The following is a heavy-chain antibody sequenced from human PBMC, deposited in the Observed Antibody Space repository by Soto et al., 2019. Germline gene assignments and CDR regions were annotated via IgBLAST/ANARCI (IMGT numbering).Heavy chain of an antibody. CDR3: ARGRITIFGVVIPIDY. Sequence: PSETLSLTYTGSGGSISSSSYYWGWIRQPPGKGLEWIGSIYYSGSTYYNPSLKSRVTISVDTSKNQFSLKLSSVTAADTAVYYCARGRITIFGVVIPIDYWGQGTLVT. D-gene: IGHD3-3*01. CDR1: GGSISSSSYY. J-gene: IGHJ4*02. CDR2: IYYSGST. V-gene: IGHV4-39*01.